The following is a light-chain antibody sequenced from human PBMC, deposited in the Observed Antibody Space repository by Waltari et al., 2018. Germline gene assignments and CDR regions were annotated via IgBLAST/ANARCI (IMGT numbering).Light chain of an antibody. CDR2: EAS. Sequence: IVLTQSPATLSLSSGERATLSCRASQSVSTYLFGYQHKPGQAPRLLIYEASIRAPGIPARFSSSGSGTDFTLTISSLEAEDFAVYYCQHRGNWPALTFGGGTKVEIK. CDR3: QHRGNWPALT. V-gene: IGKV3-11*01. CDR1: QSVSTY. J-gene: IGKJ4*01.